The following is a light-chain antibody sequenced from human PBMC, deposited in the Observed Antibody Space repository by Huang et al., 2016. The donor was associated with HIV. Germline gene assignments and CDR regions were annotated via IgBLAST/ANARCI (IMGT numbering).Light chain of an antibody. CDR3: QQYNNWPPVYT. CDR2: SAS. V-gene: IGKV3-15*01. J-gene: IGKJ2*01. CDR1: QSVGRN. Sequence: EIVMTQSPATLSVSPGERATLSCRASQSVGRNLAWYQQKPGQAPRLLIYSASTTATGIPARFTGSGSGTEFTLTISSLQSEDFAIYYCQQYNNWPPVYTFGQGTKLEIK.